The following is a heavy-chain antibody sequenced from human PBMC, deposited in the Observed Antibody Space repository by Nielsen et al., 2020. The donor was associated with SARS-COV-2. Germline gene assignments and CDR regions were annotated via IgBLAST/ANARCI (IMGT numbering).Heavy chain of an antibody. CDR2: IYYSGST. V-gene: IGHV4-59*08. Sequence: SETLSLTCTVSGGSISSYYWSWIRQPPGKGLEWIGYIYYSGSTNYNPSLKSRVTISVDTSKNQFSLKLSSVTAADTAVYYCARHYGFLEWFFDYWGQGTLVTVSS. CDR1: GGSISSYY. D-gene: IGHD3-3*01. J-gene: IGHJ4*02. CDR3: ARHYGFLEWFFDY.